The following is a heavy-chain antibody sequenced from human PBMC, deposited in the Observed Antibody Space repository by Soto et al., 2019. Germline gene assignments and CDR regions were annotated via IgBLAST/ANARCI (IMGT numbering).Heavy chain of an antibody. Sequence: QVQLVQSGAEVMKPGSSVTVSCKAFGGTFISYAFSWVRQAPGQGLEWMGGTIPIFSTTHYAHNFQGRVTITGDGSTSTAYMELSSLRSEDPAVYYCVAAVWRGYSEYYYGMDVWGLGTTVTVSS. J-gene: IGHJ6*02. CDR3: VAAVWRGYSEYYYGMDV. D-gene: IGHD3-3*01. V-gene: IGHV1-69*01. CDR2: TIPIFSTT. CDR1: GGTFISYA.